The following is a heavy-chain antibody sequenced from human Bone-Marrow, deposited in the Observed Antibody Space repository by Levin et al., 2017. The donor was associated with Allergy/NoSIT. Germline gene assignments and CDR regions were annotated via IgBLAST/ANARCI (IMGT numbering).Heavy chain of an antibody. V-gene: IGHV3-15*01. Sequence: GGSLRLSCATSGFTFRNTWMSWVRRAPGKGLQWVGRISATTDGGAPDYAAPVKGRSFISRDDSKDTVYLEINDLKIEDTAVYYCTTEWGYWGQGTLVTVSS. CDR2: ISATTDGGAP. CDR3: TTEWGY. D-gene: IGHD1-26*01. J-gene: IGHJ4*02. CDR1: GFTFRNTW.